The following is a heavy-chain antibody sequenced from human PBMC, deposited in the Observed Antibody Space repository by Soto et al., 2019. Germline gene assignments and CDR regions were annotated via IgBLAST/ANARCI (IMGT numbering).Heavy chain of an antibody. CDR1: GYTFTSYY. J-gene: IGHJ4*02. CDR3: ARDYGTGSYGWGGGLDY. Sequence: ASVKVSCKASGYTFTSYYMHWVRQAPGQGLEWMGIINPSGGSTSYAQKFQGRVTMTRDTSTSTVYMELSSLRSEDTAVYYCARDYGTGSYGWGGGLDYWGQGTLVTVSS. V-gene: IGHV1-46*01. CDR2: INPSGGST. D-gene: IGHD5-18*01.